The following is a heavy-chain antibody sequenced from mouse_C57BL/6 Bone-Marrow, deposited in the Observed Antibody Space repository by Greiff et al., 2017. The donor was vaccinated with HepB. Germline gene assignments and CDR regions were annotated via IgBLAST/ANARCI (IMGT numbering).Heavy chain of an antibody. D-gene: IGHD2-4*01. CDR3: ARPMITTGYYAMDY. V-gene: IGHV5-17*01. Sequence: EVQLQESGGGLVKPGGSLKLSCAASGFTFSDYGMHWVRQAPEKGLEWVAYISSGSSTIYYADTVKGRFTISRDNAKNTLFLQMTSLRSEDTAMYYCARPMITTGYYAMDYWGQGTSVTVSS. CDR1: GFTFSDYG. CDR2: ISSGSSTI. J-gene: IGHJ4*01.